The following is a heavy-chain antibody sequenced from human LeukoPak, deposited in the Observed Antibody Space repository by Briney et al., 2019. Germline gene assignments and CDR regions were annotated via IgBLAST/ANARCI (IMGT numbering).Heavy chain of an antibody. CDR1: GYSFTSYW. Sequence: GESLKIPCKGSGYSFTSYWIGWVRQMPGKGLEWMGIIYPGDSDTRYSPSFQGQVTISADKSISTAYLQWSSLKASDTAMYYCARPQFWNPYYFDYWGQGTLVTVSS. CDR2: IYPGDSDT. CDR3: ARPQFWNPYYFDY. V-gene: IGHV5-51*01. J-gene: IGHJ4*02. D-gene: IGHD1-1*01.